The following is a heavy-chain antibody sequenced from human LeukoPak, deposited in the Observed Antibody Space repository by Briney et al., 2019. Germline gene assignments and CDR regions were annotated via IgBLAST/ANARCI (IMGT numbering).Heavy chain of an antibody. CDR3: ARDKFSSSSLLNWFDP. CDR2: IYTSGST. D-gene: IGHD6-13*01. V-gene: IGHV4-61*02. J-gene: IGHJ5*02. CDR1: GGSISSSSYY. Sequence: SETLSLTCTVSGGSISSSSYYWSWIRQPAGKGLEWIGRIYTSGSTNYNPSLKSRVTISVDTSKNQFSLKLSSVTAADTAVYYCARDKFSSSSLLNWFDPWGQGTLVTVSS.